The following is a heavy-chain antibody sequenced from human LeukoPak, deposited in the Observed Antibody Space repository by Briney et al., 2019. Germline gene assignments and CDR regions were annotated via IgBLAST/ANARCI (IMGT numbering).Heavy chain of an antibody. V-gene: IGHV5-10-1*01. CDR3: APTGGYSSSWPNY. J-gene: IGHJ4*02. D-gene: IGHD6-13*01. Sequence: GESLRIPCKGSGYSFTSYWISWVRQMPGKGLEWMGRIDPSDSYTNYSPSFQGHVTISADKSISTAYLQWSSLKASDTAMYYCAPTGGYSSSWPNYWGQGTLVTVSS. CDR1: GYSFTSYW. CDR2: IDPSDSYT.